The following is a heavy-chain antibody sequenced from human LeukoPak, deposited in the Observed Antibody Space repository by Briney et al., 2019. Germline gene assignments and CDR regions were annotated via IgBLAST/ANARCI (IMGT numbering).Heavy chain of an antibody. CDR2: IYSGGST. CDR3: ARDGNDAGYYYYGMDV. J-gene: IGHJ6*02. Sequence: PGGSLRPSCPSAGFTVSSNYMSWVRQAPGKGLEWVSVIYSGGSTYYADSVKARFTISRHNSKNTLYLQMNSLRAEDTAVYYCARDGNDAGYYYYGMDVWGQGTTVTVSS. V-gene: IGHV3-53*04. D-gene: IGHD1-1*01. CDR1: GFTVSSNY.